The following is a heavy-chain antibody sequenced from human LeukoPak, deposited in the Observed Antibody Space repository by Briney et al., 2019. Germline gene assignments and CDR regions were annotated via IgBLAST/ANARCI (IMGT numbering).Heavy chain of an antibody. CDR1: GFTFSNYG. J-gene: IGHJ4*02. CDR3: ARGSWFGELLPYY. CDR2: ISYDGSNE. V-gene: IGHV3-30*19. Sequence: GGSLRLSCVASGFTFSNYGMHWVRQAPDKGLEWVAGISYDGSNEYYTDSVRGRFSISRDNSKNTLYLQMNSLSAEDTAVYYCARGSWFGELLPYYWGQGTLVTVSS. D-gene: IGHD3-10*01.